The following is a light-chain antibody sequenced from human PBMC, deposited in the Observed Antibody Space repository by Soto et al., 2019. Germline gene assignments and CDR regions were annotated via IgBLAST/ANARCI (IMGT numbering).Light chain of an antibody. Sequence: QSVLTQPPSVSGAPGQRVTISCSGSSSNIGAGYDVHWYQQLPGTAPRLLIYVSRNRPSGVPDRFSGSKSGTSASLAITGLLTDDEADYYCQSYDSSLRLAVFGGGTKLTVL. CDR1: SSNIGAGYD. CDR3: QSYDSSLRLAV. CDR2: VSR. J-gene: IGLJ3*02. V-gene: IGLV1-40*01.